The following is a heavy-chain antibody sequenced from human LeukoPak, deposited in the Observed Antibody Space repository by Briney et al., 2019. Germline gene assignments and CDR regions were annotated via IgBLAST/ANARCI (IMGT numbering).Heavy chain of an antibody. D-gene: IGHD2-2*01. CDR3: TRDHCSFANCYEDYYYGMDV. J-gene: IGHJ6*02. CDR1: GYTFTDHY. Sequence: ASVTVSCKPSGYTFTDHYMHWVRQAPGQGLERMGWINPNNGGTTYAQNFQGRVTMTRDTSISTAYMELSRLRSDDSAIYYCTRDHCSFANCYEDYYYGMDVWGQGTTVTVSS. V-gene: IGHV1-2*02. CDR2: INPNNGGT.